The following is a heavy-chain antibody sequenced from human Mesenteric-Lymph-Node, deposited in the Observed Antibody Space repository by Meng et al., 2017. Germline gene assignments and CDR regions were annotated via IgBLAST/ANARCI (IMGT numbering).Heavy chain of an antibody. D-gene: IGHD2-15*01. V-gene: IGHV3-72*01. J-gene: IGHJ4*02. CDR2: IKNKADGYIT. CDR1: GFIFSDHR. Sequence: GESLKISCEASGFIFSDHRMDWVRQAPGKGLEWVGRIKNKADGYITEYAASVKGRFTISRDDSKNFLYLPMNSLKSEDTALYYCVSDSMHGGGLDHWGQGTLVTVSS. CDR3: VSDSMHGGGLDH.